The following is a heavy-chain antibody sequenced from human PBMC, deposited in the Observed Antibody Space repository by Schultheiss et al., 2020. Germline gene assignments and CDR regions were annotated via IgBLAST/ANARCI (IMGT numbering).Heavy chain of an antibody. Sequence: GGSLRLSCAASGFTFSSYWMTWVRQAPGKGLEWVSAISGSGGSTYYADSVKGRFTISRDNSKNTLYLQMNSLRAEDTAVYYCARVGNGGSGSYYYYYGMDVWGQGTKVTVSS. J-gene: IGHJ6*02. D-gene: IGHD3-10*01. V-gene: IGHV3-23*01. CDR1: GFTFSSYW. CDR3: ARVGNGGSGSYYYYYGMDV. CDR2: ISGSGGST.